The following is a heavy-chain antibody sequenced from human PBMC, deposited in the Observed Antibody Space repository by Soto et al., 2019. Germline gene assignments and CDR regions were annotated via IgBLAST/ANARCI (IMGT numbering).Heavy chain of an antibody. CDR1: GYSFSGYW. J-gene: IGHJ4*02. CDR3: ARRLYDTSGYRYSDF. V-gene: IGHV5-51*01. CDR2: IFPDDSET. Sequence: PGESLKISCKASGYSFSGYWIGWVRQIPGKGLEWMGIIFPDDSETRYSPSFQGKVSISVDKSITTAYLQWSSLKASDTAMYYCARRLYDTSGYRYSDFWGQGTLVTVSS. D-gene: IGHD3-22*01.